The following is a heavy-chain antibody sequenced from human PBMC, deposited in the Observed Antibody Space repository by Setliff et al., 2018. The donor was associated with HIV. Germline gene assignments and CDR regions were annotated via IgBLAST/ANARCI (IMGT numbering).Heavy chain of an antibody. CDR3: ARVNDILLGYWVGYFDY. Sequence: ASVKVSCKASGYTFINYGISWVRQAPGQGLEWMGWISAYNGNTNYAQKIQGRVTMTTDTSTSTAYMELRSLRSDDTAVYYCARVNDILLGYWVGYFDYWGQGTLVTVSS. D-gene: IGHD2-8*01. V-gene: IGHV1-18*01. CDR2: ISAYNGNT. CDR1: GYTFINYG. J-gene: IGHJ4*02.